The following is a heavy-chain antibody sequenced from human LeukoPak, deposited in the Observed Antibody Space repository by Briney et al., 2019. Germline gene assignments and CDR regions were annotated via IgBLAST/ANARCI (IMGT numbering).Heavy chain of an antibody. Sequence: GGSLRLSCAASGFTFSTYSMNWVRQAPGRGLEWVSYISSSSTVFYADSVKGRFTISRDNAKNSLYLQMNSLRADDTAVYYCAIDLRSSVWYYFDYWGQGTLVTVSS. CDR2: ISSSSTV. J-gene: IGHJ4*02. CDR3: AIDLRSSVWYYFDY. CDR1: GFTFSTYS. V-gene: IGHV3-48*01. D-gene: IGHD6-19*01.